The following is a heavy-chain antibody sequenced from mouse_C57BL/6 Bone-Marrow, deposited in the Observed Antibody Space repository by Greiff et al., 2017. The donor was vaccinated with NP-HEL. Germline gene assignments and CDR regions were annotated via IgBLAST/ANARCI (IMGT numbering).Heavy chain of an antibody. CDR3: ARGISRFDY. CDR1: GYSITSGYY. CDR2: ISYDGSN. V-gene: IGHV3-6*01. J-gene: IGHJ2*01. Sequence: EVKLVESGPGLVKPSQSLSLTCSVTGYSITSGYYWNWIRQFPGNNLEWMGYISYDGSNNYNPSLKNRISITRDTSKNQFFLKLNSVTTEDTATYYCARGISRFDYWGQGTTLTVSS.